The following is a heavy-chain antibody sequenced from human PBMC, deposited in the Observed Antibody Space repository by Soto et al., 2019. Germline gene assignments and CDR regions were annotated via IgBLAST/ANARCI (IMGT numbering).Heavy chain of an antibody. V-gene: IGHV3-21*01. Sequence: GGSLRLSCAASGFTFSSYSMNWVRQAPGKGLEWVSSISSSSSYIYYADSVKGRFTISRDNAKNSLYLQMNSLRAEDTAVYYCARAGYSSGWASYYYYGMDVWGQGTTVTVSS. CDR1: GFTFSSYS. J-gene: IGHJ6*02. D-gene: IGHD6-25*01. CDR2: ISSSSSYI. CDR3: ARAGYSSGWASYYYYGMDV.